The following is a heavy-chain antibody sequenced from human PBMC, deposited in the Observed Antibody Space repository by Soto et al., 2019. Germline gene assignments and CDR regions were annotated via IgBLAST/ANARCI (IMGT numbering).Heavy chain of an antibody. CDR1: GGTFSSYA. Sequence: QVQLVQSGAEVKKPGSSVKVSCKASGGTFSSYAISWVRQAPGQGLEWMGGIIPIFGTANYAQKFQGRVTITADESTSTAYMELSSLRSEDTAVYYCASPREVDYSNSYSYYYYGMDVWGQGTTVTVSS. CDR2: IIPIFGTA. V-gene: IGHV1-69*12. D-gene: IGHD4-4*01. J-gene: IGHJ6*02. CDR3: ASPREVDYSNSYSYYYYGMDV.